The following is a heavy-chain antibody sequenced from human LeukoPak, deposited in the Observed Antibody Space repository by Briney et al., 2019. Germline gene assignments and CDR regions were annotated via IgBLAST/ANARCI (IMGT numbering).Heavy chain of an antibody. CDR2: ISGSGGST. CDR1: GFTFSSYA. CDR3: ARAYDFRYGMDV. J-gene: IGHJ6*02. Sequence: GGSLRLSCAASGFTFSSYAMSWVRQAPGKGLEWVSAISGSGGSTYYADSVKGRFTISRHNSKNTLYLQMNSLRAEDTAVYYCARAYDFRYGMDVWGQGTTVTVSS. V-gene: IGHV3-23*01. D-gene: IGHD3-3*01.